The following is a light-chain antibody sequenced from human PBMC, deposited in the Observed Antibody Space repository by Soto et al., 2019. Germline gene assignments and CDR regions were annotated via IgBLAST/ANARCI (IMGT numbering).Light chain of an antibody. Sequence: DIQMTQSPSILSASVGDRVTITFRASQSISSWLAWYQQKPGKAPKLLISGASSLQSGVPSRFSGSASGTEFTLTISSLQPDDIATYYCQQCHRYLTFGQGTKVDNK. CDR3: QQCHRYLT. CDR2: GAS. CDR1: QSISSW. J-gene: IGKJ1*01. V-gene: IGKV1-5*01.